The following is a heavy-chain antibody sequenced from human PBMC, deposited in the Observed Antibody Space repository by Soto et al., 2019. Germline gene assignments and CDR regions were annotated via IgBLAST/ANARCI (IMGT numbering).Heavy chain of an antibody. CDR1: GFTFSSFA. CDR3: AKATYSSGWRYYFDY. D-gene: IGHD6-19*01. J-gene: IGHJ4*02. CDR2: ISGSSSHT. Sequence: EVQLLESGGGLVQPGGSLRLPCVASGFTFSSFAMTWVRQAPGKGLEWVSAISGSSSHTYYADSVKGRFTISRDNSKNTLYLQMNSLGAEDTAVYYCAKATYSSGWRYYFDYWGQGTLVTVSS. V-gene: IGHV3-23*01.